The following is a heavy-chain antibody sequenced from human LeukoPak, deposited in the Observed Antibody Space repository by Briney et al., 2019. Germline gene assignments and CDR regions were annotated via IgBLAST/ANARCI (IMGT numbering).Heavy chain of an antibody. Sequence: SETLSLTCAVYGGSFSGYYWSWIRQPPGKGLEWIGEINHSGSTNYNPSLKSRVTISVDTSKNQFSLKLSSVTAADTAVYYCARGRGGGWYNVNNNYYYYGKDVWGQGTTVTVSS. J-gene: IGHJ6*02. D-gene: IGHD6-19*01. V-gene: IGHV4-34*01. CDR3: ARGRGGGWYNVNNNYYYYGKDV. CDR1: GGSFSGYY. CDR2: INHSGST.